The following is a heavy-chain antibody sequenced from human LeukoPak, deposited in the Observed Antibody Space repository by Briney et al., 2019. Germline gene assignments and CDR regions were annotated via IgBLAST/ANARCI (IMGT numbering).Heavy chain of an antibody. J-gene: IGHJ4*02. Sequence: GGALRLSCAASGFTFSTSWLHWVRQAPGKGLVWVSRLSRDGSITDYADCVKGRFTISRDNAKNTLYLQMNSLRAEDTAVYYCASALRGVITNWGQGTLVTVSS. V-gene: IGHV3-74*01. CDR1: GFTFSTSW. D-gene: IGHD3-10*01. CDR2: LSRDGSIT. CDR3: ASALRGVITN.